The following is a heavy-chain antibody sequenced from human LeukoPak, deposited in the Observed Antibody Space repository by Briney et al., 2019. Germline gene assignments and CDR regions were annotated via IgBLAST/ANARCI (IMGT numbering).Heavy chain of an antibody. CDR2: ISSDNGNT. Sequence: GASVKVSCQASGYTINSIGISWVRQAPGQGLEWIGWISSDNGNTKYVDRLQGRVTMTTDRSTTTACMELRSLRADDTAVYFCANVAKGRYFFYYMDVWGKGTTVTVSS. J-gene: IGHJ6*03. CDR1: GYTINSIG. CDR3: ANVAKGRYFFYYMDV. V-gene: IGHV1-18*01. D-gene: IGHD2-15*01.